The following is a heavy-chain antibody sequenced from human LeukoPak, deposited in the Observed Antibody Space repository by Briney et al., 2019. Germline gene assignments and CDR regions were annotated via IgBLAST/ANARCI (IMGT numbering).Heavy chain of an antibody. CDR3: AGDGIAAAGLRYDY. CDR1: GGSISSGSYY. D-gene: IGHD6-13*01. J-gene: IGHJ4*02. V-gene: IGHV4-61*02. Sequence: SETLSLTCTVSGGSISSGSYYWSWIRQPAGKGLEWIGRIYTSGSTDYNPSLKSRVTISVDTSKNQFSLKLSSVTAADTAVYYCAGDGIAAAGLRYDYWGQGTLVTVSS. CDR2: IYTSGST.